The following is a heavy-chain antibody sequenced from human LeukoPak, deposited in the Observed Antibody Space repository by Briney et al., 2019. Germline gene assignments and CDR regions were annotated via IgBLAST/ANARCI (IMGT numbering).Heavy chain of an antibody. J-gene: IGHJ6*03. CDR1: GFTFSSYS. V-gene: IGHV3-21*01. D-gene: IGHD6-13*01. CDR3: ARVFQMGQQPPKLYYYYMDV. Sequence: PGGSLRLSCAASGFTFSSYSMNWVRQAPGKGLEWVSSISSSSSYIYYADSVKGRFTISRDNAKNSLYLQMNSLRAEDTAVYYCARVFQMGQQPPKLYYYYMDVWGKGTTVTISS. CDR2: ISSSSSYI.